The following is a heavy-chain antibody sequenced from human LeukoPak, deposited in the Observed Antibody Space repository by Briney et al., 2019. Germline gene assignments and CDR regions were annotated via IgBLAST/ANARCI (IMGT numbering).Heavy chain of an antibody. Sequence: KPSETLSLTCTVSGGSISSYYWSWIRQPAGKGLEWIGRIYTSGSTNYNPSLKSRVTMSVDTSKNQFSLKLSSVTAADTAVYYCARDFYCSGGSCLHDYWGQGTLVTVSS. J-gene: IGHJ4*02. CDR1: GGSISSYY. CDR2: IYTSGST. CDR3: ARDFYCSGGSCLHDY. V-gene: IGHV4-4*07. D-gene: IGHD2-15*01.